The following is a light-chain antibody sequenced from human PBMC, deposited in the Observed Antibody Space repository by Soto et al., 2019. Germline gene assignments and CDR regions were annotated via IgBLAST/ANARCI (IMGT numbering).Light chain of an antibody. CDR2: EVS. CDR1: SSDVGAYNY. J-gene: IGLJ1*01. CDR3: ISKRGRNSYV. V-gene: IGLV2-8*01. Sequence: QSALTQPPSAPGSPGQSVTISCTGTSSDVGAYNYVSWYQQHPGKAPKLMIYEVSKRPSGVPDRFSGSKSGNTASLTVSGLQTEDEDDYCCISKRGRNSYVFGTGTKVTVL.